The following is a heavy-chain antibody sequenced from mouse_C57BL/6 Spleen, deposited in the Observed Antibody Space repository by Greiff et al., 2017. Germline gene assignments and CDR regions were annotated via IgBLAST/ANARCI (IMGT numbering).Heavy chain of an antibody. V-gene: IGHV1-80*01. CDR3: AREDYYGAWFAY. CDR2: IYPGDGDT. D-gene: IGHD1-2*01. Sequence: VQLQQSGAELVKPGASVKISCKASGYAFSSYWMNWVKQRPGKGLEWIGQIYPGDGDTNYNGKFKGKATLTADKSSSTAYMQLSSLTSEDSAVYFCAREDYYGAWFAYWGQGTLVTVSA. CDR1: GYAFSSYW. J-gene: IGHJ3*01.